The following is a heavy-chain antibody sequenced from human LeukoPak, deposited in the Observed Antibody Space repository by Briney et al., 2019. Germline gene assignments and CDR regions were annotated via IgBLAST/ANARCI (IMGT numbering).Heavy chain of an antibody. V-gene: IGHV4-61*02. J-gene: IGHJ6*03. CDR1: GGAISSGSYY. Sequence: PSETLSLTCTVAGGAISSGSYYWSWIRQPAGKGLQWIGRIYTSGSTNYNPSLKSRVTISVDASKNQFSLKLSTATAAHTAQYYCAREGAEFPEYYYYYMDVWGKGTTVTVSS. D-gene: IGHD1-14*01. CDR3: AREGAEFPEYYYYYMDV. CDR2: IYTSGST.